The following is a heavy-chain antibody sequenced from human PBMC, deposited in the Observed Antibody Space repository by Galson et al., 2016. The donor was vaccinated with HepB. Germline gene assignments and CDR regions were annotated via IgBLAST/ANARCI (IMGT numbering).Heavy chain of an antibody. CDR1: LDTISITGYF. D-gene: IGHD6-13*01. V-gene: IGHV4-31*03. CDR2: ISHSGSA. CDR3: ARYGSWTGCDH. J-gene: IGHJ4*02. Sequence: TLSLTCTVSLDTISITGYFWSWIRQHPGRSLEWIGYISHSGSAYFNPSLKSRVTISVDPSKNQFSLDLTSVTAADTAMYFRARYGSWTGCDHWSQGTLVTVSS.